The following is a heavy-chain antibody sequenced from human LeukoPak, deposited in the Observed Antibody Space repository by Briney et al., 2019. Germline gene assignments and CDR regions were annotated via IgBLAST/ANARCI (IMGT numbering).Heavy chain of an antibody. CDR2: IYYSGGT. CDR3: ARQGSGWYPFFDY. D-gene: IGHD6-19*01. CDR1: GGSISSGGYY. V-gene: IGHV4-31*03. Sequence: SQTLSLTCTVSGGSISSGGYYWSWIRQHPGKGLEWIGYIYYSGGTYYNPSLKSRVTISVNTSKNQFTLKLSSVTAADTAVYYCARQGSGWYPFFDYWGQGTLVTVSS. J-gene: IGHJ4*02.